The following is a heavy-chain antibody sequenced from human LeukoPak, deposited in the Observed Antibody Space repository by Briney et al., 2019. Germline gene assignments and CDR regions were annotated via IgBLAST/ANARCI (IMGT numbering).Heavy chain of an antibody. CDR2: ISGYNGNT. CDR3: ARDDAHYDFFGYDRRGWFDP. D-gene: IGHD3-3*01. V-gene: IGHV1-18*01. Sequence: GASVKVSCKASGYTFTTYNINWVRQAPGQGLEWMGWISGYNGNTNYAQKLQGRVTMTTDTSTSTAYMELRSLKSDDTAVYYCARDDAHYDFFGYDRRGWFDPWGQGTLVIVSS. CDR1: GYTFTTYN. J-gene: IGHJ5*02.